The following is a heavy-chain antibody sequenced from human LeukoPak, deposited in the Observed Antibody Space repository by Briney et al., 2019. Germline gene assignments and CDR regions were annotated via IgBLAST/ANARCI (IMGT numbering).Heavy chain of an antibody. Sequence: SETLSLTCAVSGYSISSGYYWGWIRQPPGQGLEWIGSIYHSGSPYYNPSLKSRVTISVDTSKNQFSLKLSSVTAADTAVYYCARLAIVGATTRFDYWGQGTLVTVSS. CDR1: GYSISSGYY. CDR3: ARLAIVGATTRFDY. D-gene: IGHD1-26*01. V-gene: IGHV4-38-2*01. CDR2: IYHSGSP. J-gene: IGHJ4*02.